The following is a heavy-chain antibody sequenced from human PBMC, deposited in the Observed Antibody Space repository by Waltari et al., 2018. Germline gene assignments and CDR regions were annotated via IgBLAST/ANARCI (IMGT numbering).Heavy chain of an antibody. J-gene: IGHJ3*02. D-gene: IGHD7-27*01. V-gene: IGHV4-31*03. CDR3: ALQIGRLGDAFDI. CDR2: IYYSGST. CDR1: GGPISSGGYY. Sequence: QVQLQESGPGLVKPSQTLSLTCTVSGGPISSGGYYWRWIRPHPGKGLEWIGYIYYSGSTYYNPSLKSRVTISVDTSKNQFSLKLSSVTAADTAVYYCALQIGRLGDAFDIWGQGTMVTVSS.